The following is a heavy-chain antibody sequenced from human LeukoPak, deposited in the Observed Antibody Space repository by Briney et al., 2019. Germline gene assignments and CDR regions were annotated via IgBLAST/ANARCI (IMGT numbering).Heavy chain of an antibody. Sequence: SEILSLTCTVSGGSISSYYWTWIRQPPGKGLEWIGYIYYSGSTNYNPSLMSRVTMSLDTPKNQFSLTLRSVTAADTAVYYCARARYGSGSYYFYYYGMDVWGQGTTVTVSS. CDR2: IYYSGST. D-gene: IGHD3-10*01. V-gene: IGHV4-59*01. J-gene: IGHJ6*02. CDR3: ARARYGSGSYYFYYYGMDV. CDR1: GGSISSYY.